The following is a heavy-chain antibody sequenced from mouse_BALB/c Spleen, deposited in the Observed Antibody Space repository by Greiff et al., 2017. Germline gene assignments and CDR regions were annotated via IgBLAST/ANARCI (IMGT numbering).Heavy chain of an antibody. CDR1: GFTFSSFG. J-gene: IGHJ4*01. Sequence: EVKLVESGGGLVQPGGSRKLSCAASGFTFSSFGMHWVRQAPEKGLEWVAYISSDSSTIYYADTVKGRFTISRDNPKNTLFLQMTSLRSEDTAMYYCARWGGNYGDYAMDYWGQGTSVTVSS. CDR2: ISSDSSTI. D-gene: IGHD2-1*01. V-gene: IGHV5-17*02. CDR3: ARWGGNYGDYAMDY.